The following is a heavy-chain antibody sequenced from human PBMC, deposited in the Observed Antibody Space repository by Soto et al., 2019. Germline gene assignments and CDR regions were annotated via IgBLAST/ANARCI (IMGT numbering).Heavy chain of an antibody. CDR1: GFRFSDNW. CDR2: INQHGSEK. CDR3: VKGVGFSGP. Sequence: PGGSLRLSCAVSGFRFSDNWMSWVRRAPGKGLQWVANINQHGSEKHYVDSVKGRFTISRDNAKNSLYLQMSSLRDEDTAVYYCVKGVGFSGPCGQGTLVTVYS. J-gene: IGHJ5*02. D-gene: IGHD1-26*01. V-gene: IGHV3-7*01.